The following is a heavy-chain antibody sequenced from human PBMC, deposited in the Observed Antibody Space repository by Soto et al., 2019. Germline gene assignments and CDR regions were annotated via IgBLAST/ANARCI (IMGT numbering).Heavy chain of an antibody. CDR3: ARGKRPYYNGIKYYWPDDY. CDR1: GFTFSDQP. J-gene: IGHJ4*02. Sequence: EVQLLESGGGLVQPGGSLRLSCAASGFTFSDQPMSWLRQAPGKGLEWVSSIRESGASSYYADSVKGRFTTSRDNSRNTLYLQMNSLRAEDTAAYYCARGKRPYYNGIKYYWPDDYWGQGTLVTVSS. V-gene: IGHV3-23*01. D-gene: IGHD3-10*01. CDR2: IRESGASS.